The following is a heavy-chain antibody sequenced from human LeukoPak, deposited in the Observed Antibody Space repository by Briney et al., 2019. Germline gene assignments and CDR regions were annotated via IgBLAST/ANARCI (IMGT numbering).Heavy chain of an antibody. CDR2: ISAYNGNT. V-gene: IGHV1-18*01. CDR1: GYTFTSYG. D-gene: IGHD3-3*01. J-gene: IGHJ5*02. Sequence: GASVKVSCKASGYTFTSYGISWVRQAPGQGLEWMGWISAYNGNTNYAQKLQGRVTMTTDTSTSTAYMELRSLRSDDTAVYYCASVKVDSYYDFWSGYYSTDNWFDPWGQGTLVTVSS. CDR3: ASVKVDSYYDFWSGYYSTDNWFDP.